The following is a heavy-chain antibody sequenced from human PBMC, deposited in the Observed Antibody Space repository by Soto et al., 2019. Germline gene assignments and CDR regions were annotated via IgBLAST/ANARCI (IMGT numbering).Heavy chain of an antibody. CDR1: GGSFSDYY. D-gene: IGHD6-19*01. J-gene: IGHJ6*02. CDR3: ARARRLEGDSSGWLSYYYYYGMDV. CDR2: INHSGST. V-gene: IGHV4-34*01. Sequence: PSETLSLTCAVYGGSFSDYYWSWIRQPPGKGLEWIGEINHSGSTNYNPSLKSRVTISVDTSKNQFSLKLSSVTAADTAVYYCARARRLEGDSSGWLSYYYYYGMDVWGQGTTVT.